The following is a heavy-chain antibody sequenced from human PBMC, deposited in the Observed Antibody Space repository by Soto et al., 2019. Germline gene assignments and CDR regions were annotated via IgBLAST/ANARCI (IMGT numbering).Heavy chain of an antibody. CDR2: ISSSSSTI. V-gene: IGHV3-48*01. J-gene: IGHJ6*03. Sequence: PGGSLRLSCAASGFTFSSYGMNWVRQAPGKGLEWVSYISSSSSTIYYADSVKGRFTISRDNAKNSLYLQMNSLRAEDTAVYYCARPPWDLYSGYDFSYYYMDVWGKGTTVTVSS. D-gene: IGHD5-12*01. CDR1: GFTFSSYG. CDR3: ARPPWDLYSGYDFSYYYMDV.